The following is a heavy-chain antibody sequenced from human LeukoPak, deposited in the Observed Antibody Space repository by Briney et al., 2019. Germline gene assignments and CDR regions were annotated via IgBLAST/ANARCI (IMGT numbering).Heavy chain of an antibody. CDR2: IYHSGST. D-gene: IGHD2-8*01. CDR1: GGSISSGGYS. Sequence: PSQTLSLTCAVSGGSISSGGYSWSWIRQPPGKGLEWIGYIYHSGSTYYNPSLKSRVTISVDRSKNQFSLKLSSVTAADTAVYYCARGGVAGAEYFQHWGQGTLVTVSS. J-gene: IGHJ1*01. V-gene: IGHV4-30-2*01. CDR3: ARGGVAGAEYFQH.